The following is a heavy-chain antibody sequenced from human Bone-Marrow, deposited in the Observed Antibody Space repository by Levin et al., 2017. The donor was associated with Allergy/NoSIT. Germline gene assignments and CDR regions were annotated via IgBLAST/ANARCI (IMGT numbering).Heavy chain of an antibody. CDR3: AKDIERIHLGGRSGFII. J-gene: IGHJ3*02. CDR2: ISWNSDNT. CDR1: GFTFDDYA. Sequence: GGSLRLSCAASGFTFDDYAMHWVRQGPGEGLEWVSGISWNSDNTIYADSVKGRFTISRDNAKNSLYLQMSSLRDEDTAFYYCAKDIERIHLGGRSGFIIWGQGTMVTVSS. V-gene: IGHV3-9*01. D-gene: IGHD3-16*01.